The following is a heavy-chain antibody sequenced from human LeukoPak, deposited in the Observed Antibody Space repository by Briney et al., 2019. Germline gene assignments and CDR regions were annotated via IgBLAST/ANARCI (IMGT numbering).Heavy chain of an antibody. Sequence: ASVTVSCKASGYTFTSYGISWVRQAPGQGLEWMGWINPNSGGTNYAQKFQGRVTMTRDTSISTAYMELSRLRSDDTAVYYCASSAYSSSWYGAFDIWGQGTMVTVSS. CDR3: ASSAYSSSWYGAFDI. D-gene: IGHD6-13*01. CDR1: GYTFTSYG. V-gene: IGHV1-2*02. J-gene: IGHJ3*02. CDR2: INPNSGGT.